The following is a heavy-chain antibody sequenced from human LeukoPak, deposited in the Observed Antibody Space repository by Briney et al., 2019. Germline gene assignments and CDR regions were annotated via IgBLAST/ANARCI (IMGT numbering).Heavy chain of an antibody. CDR2: ISAYNGNT. D-gene: IGHD5-24*01. CDR1: GYTFTSYY. V-gene: IGHV1-18*04. Sequence: ASVKVSCKASGYTFTSYYMHWVRQAPGQGLEWMGWISAYNGNTNYAQKLQGRVTMTTDTSTSTAYMELRSLRSDDTAVYYCAGYRDYYYGMDVWVQGTTVTVSS. J-gene: IGHJ6*02. CDR3: AGYRDYYYGMDV.